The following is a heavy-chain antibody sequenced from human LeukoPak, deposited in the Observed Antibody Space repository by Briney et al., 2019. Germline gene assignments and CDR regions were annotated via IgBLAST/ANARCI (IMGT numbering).Heavy chain of an antibody. CDR3: ARLVPAARGLLYYYYYYMDV. Sequence: SETLSLTCAVYGGSFSGYYWSWIRQPPGKGLEWIGEINHSGSTNYNPSLKSRVTISVGTSENQFSLKLSSVTAADTAVYYCARLVPAARGLLYYYYYYMDVWGKGTTVTVSS. D-gene: IGHD2-2*01. CDR1: GGSFSGYY. V-gene: IGHV4-34*01. CDR2: INHSGST. J-gene: IGHJ6*03.